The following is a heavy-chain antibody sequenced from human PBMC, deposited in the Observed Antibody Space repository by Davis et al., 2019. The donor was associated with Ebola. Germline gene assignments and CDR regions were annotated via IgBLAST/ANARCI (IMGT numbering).Heavy chain of an antibody. CDR2: INPNSGDT. D-gene: IGHD2-15*01. Sequence: AASVKVSCKASGYTFTGYYIHWVRQAPGQGLEWMGWINPNSGDTKYSQKFQGWVTMTRDTHISTAYMELNRLTSDDTAVYYCARDRVCSGATCYAYFDFWGQGTLVTVSS. CDR1: GYTFTGYY. V-gene: IGHV1-2*04. CDR3: ARDRVCSGATCYAYFDF. J-gene: IGHJ4*02.